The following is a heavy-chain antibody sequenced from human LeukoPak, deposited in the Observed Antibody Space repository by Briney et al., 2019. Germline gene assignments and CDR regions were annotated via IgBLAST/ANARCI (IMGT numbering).Heavy chain of an antibody. J-gene: IGHJ3*02. V-gene: IGHV1-46*01. D-gene: IGHD3-22*01. CDR1: GYTFTSYY. CDR2: INPSGGST. CDR3: ARDLGTYYYDSSGYRHDAFDI. Sequence: ASVKVSCKAPGYTFTSYYMHLVRQALGQGLEWMGIINPSGGSTSYAQKFQGRVTMARDTSTSTVYMELSSLRSEDTAVYYCARDLGTYYYDSSGYRHDAFDIWGQGTMVTVSS.